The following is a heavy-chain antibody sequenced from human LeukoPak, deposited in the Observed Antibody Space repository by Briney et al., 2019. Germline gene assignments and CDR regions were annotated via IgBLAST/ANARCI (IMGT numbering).Heavy chain of an antibody. CDR2: IIPIFGTA. Sequence: SVKVSCKASGGTFSSYAISWVRQAPGQGLEWMGGIIPIFGTANYAQKFQGRVTITADESTSTAYMELSSLRSEVTAVYYCARDGGDGDYGDLYYFDYWGQGTLVTVSS. CDR1: GGTFSSYA. CDR3: ARDGGDGDYGDLYYFDY. V-gene: IGHV1-69*13. D-gene: IGHD4-17*01. J-gene: IGHJ4*02.